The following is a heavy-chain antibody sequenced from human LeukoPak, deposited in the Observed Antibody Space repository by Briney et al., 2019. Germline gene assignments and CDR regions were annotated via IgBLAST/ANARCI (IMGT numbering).Heavy chain of an antibody. J-gene: IGHJ4*02. D-gene: IGHD4-17*01. V-gene: IGHV3-30*18. Sequence: GGSLRLSCAASGFSLISYGMHWVRQAPGKGLEWVGVISDDGRNKKYADSVKGRFTISRGNSKDTLYLQMNSLRDEDTAVYYCAKRPSDYGDYVTYFDYWGQGTLVTVSS. CDR2: ISDDGRNK. CDR1: GFSLISYG. CDR3: AKRPSDYGDYVTYFDY.